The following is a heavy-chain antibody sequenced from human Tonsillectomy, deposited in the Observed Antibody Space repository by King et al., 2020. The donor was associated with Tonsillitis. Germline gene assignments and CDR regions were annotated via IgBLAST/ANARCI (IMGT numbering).Heavy chain of an antibody. CDR1: GFTFSSYG. CDR3: AKGHYYDSSGKTKPFYYYYGMDV. D-gene: IGHD3-22*01. J-gene: IGHJ6*02. V-gene: IGHV3-30*18. Sequence: VQLVESGGGVVQPGRSLRLSCAASGFTFSSYGMHWVRQAPGKGLEWVAVISYDGSNKYYADSVKGRFTISRDNSKNTLYLQMNSLRAEDTAVYFCAKGHYYDSSGKTKPFYYYYGMDVWGQGTTVTVSS. CDR2: ISYDGSNK.